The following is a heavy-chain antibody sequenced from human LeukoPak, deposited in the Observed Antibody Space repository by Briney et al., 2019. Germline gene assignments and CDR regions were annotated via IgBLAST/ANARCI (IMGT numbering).Heavy chain of an antibody. J-gene: IGHJ5*02. Sequence: SETLSLTCAVSGYSISSGYYWGWIRQPPGKGLEWIGSIYHSGSTYYNPSLKSRVTISVDTSKNQFSLKLSSVTAADTAVYCCARDCVRGWFDPWGQGTLVTVSS. V-gene: IGHV4-38-2*02. D-gene: IGHD3-10*02. CDR1: GYSISSGYY. CDR3: ARDCVRGWFDP. CDR2: IYHSGST.